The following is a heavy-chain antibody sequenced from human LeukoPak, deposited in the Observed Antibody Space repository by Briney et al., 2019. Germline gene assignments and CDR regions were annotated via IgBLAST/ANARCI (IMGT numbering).Heavy chain of an antibody. J-gene: IGHJ4*02. V-gene: IGHV4-59*08. D-gene: IGHD3-10*01. Sequence: SETLSLTCNVSGGPIRGYYWSWIRQPPGKGLEWIGYIYSSGSTNYNPSLKSRVTMSVDTSKNQFSLKLSSVTAADTAVYYCARILTIFRGGFDYWGQGTLVTVSS. CDR2: IYSSGST. CDR1: GGPIRGYY. CDR3: ARILTIFRGGFDY.